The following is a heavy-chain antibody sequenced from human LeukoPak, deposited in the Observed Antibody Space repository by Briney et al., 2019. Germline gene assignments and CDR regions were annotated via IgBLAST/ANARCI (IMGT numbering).Heavy chain of an antibody. CDR1: GFTFSSYA. Sequence: GGSLRLSCGASGFTFSSYAMHWVRQAPGKGLEWVAVISYDGSNKYYADSVKGRFTISRDNSKNTLYLQMNSLRAEDTAVYYCARGSGGIFFVYWGQGTLVTVSS. CDR2: ISYDGSNK. CDR3: ARGSGGIFFVY. J-gene: IGHJ4*02. D-gene: IGHD2-21*01. V-gene: IGHV3-30*04.